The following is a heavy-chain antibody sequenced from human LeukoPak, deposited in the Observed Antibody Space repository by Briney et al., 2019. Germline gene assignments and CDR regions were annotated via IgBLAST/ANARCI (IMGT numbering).Heavy chain of an antibody. J-gene: IGHJ4*02. CDR3: ARDQGADYFGSGSYYLGY. D-gene: IGHD3-10*01. CDR1: GGSISSYY. CDR2: IYYSGST. V-gene: IGHV4-59*01. Sequence: SETLSLTCTVSGGSISSYYWSWIRQPPGKGLEWIGYIYYSGSTNYNPSLKSRVTISVGTSKNQFSLKLSSVTAADTAVYYCARDQGADYFGSGSYYLGYWGQGTLVTVSS.